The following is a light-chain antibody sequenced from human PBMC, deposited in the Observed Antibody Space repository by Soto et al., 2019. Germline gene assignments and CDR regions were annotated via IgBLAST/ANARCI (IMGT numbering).Light chain of an antibody. Sequence: DIQMTQSPPSLSASVGDRVTITCRASQDISNYLAWYQQRPGKVPRLLIYAASTLQSGVPSRFSGGGSGTDFTLTISSLLPEDAATYYCQNLDSAAFTFGPGTKVDSK. CDR1: QDISNY. J-gene: IGKJ3*01. CDR3: QNLDSAAFT. V-gene: IGKV1-27*01. CDR2: AAS.